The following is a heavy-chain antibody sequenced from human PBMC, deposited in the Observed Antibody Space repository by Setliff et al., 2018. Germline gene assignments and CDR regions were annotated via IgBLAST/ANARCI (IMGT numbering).Heavy chain of an antibody. CDR3: ARLRGIAVPGAPKYYSPGY. Sequence: SETLSLTCAAYGGTFSDYYWTWIRQRQGKGLEWIGEINHRGSTNYNPSLKSRVTISVETSKNQFSLKLSSVIAADTAVYYCARLRGIAVPGAPKYYSPGYWGQGTLVTVSS. CDR1: GGTFSDYY. CDR2: INHRGST. J-gene: IGHJ4*02. D-gene: IGHD6-19*01. V-gene: IGHV4-34*01.